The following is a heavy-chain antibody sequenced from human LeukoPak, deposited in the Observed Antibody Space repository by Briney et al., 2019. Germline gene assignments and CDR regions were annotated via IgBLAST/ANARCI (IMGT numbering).Heavy chain of an antibody. Sequence: GGPLRLSCAASGFTFSSYWMSWVRQAPGKGLEWVANIKQDGSEKYYVDSVKGRFTISRDNAKNSLYLQMDSLRAEGTAVYYCARDKGYISGYMSYYYYYMDVWGKGTTVTVSS. CDR2: IKQDGSEK. CDR1: GFTFSSYW. J-gene: IGHJ6*03. CDR3: ARDKGYISGYMSYYYYYMDV. V-gene: IGHV3-7*01. D-gene: IGHD5-18*01.